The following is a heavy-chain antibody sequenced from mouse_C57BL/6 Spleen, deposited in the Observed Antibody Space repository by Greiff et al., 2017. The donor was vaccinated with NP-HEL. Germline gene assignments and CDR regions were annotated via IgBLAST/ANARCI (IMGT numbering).Heavy chain of an antibody. V-gene: IGHV5-17*01. Sequence: EVKLMESGGGLVKPGGSLKLSCAASGFTFSDYGMHWVRQAPEKGLEWVAYISSGSSTIYYADTVKGRFTISRDNAKNTLFLQMTSLRSEDTAMYYCARPGHYYGSSYPFAYWGQGTLVTVSA. CDR1: GFTFSDYG. CDR2: ISSGSSTI. CDR3: ARPGHYYGSSYPFAY. D-gene: IGHD1-1*01. J-gene: IGHJ3*01.